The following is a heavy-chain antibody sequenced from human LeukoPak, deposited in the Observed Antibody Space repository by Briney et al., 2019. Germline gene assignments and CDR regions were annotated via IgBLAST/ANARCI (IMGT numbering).Heavy chain of an antibody. J-gene: IGHJ4*02. Sequence: ASVKVSCKASGGTFSSYAINWVRQATGQGLEWMGWMNPNSGNTGYAQKFQGRVTMTRNTSISTAYMELSSLRSEDTAVYYCAGGVRGVYGYWGQGTLVTVSS. V-gene: IGHV1-8*02. CDR2: MNPNSGNT. CDR1: GGTFSSYA. D-gene: IGHD2-8*02. CDR3: AGGVRGVYGY.